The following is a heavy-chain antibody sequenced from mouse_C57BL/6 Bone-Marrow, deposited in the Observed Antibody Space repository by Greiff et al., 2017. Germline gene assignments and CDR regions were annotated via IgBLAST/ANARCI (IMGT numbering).Heavy chain of an antibody. Sequence: VQLQESGAELARPGASVKLSCKASGYTFTSYGISWVKQRTGQGLEWIGEIYARSGNTYYNEKFKGKPTLTADKSSSTAYMEIRSLPSEDSAVYVSARPHYYGSSCVHFDVWGTGTTVTVSS. CDR2: IYARSGNT. CDR1: GYTFTSYG. J-gene: IGHJ1*03. V-gene: IGHV1-81*01. D-gene: IGHD1-1*01. CDR3: ARPHYYGSSCVHFDV.